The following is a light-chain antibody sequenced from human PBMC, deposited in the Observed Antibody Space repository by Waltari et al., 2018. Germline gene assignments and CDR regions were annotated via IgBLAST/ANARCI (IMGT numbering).Light chain of an antibody. CDR3: CSYVGLGTYV. Sequence: QSGLAQPASASGSPGPSIPIPCTGTSSDVGNYNLVSWYQQRPGKAPTLLIYEVTKRAPGTSDRFSASKSGNTASLSISGLQAQEDEADYYCCSYVGLGTYVFGTGTKVTV. CDR2: EVT. V-gene: IGLV2-23*02. J-gene: IGLJ1*01. CDR1: SSDVGNYNL.